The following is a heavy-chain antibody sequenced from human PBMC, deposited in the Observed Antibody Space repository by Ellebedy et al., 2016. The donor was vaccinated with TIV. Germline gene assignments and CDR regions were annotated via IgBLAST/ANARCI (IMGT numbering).Heavy chain of an antibody. CDR1: GGSISGYY. CDR3: ARVRGVDFGMQLWTFDY. V-gene: IGHV4-59*01. CDR2: IYYTGST. J-gene: IGHJ4*02. Sequence: MPSETLSLTCTVSGGSISGYYWSWLRQSPGKGLEWIGYIYYTGSTNYNPSLKSRVTISLDSSKNRFSLKVNSLTAADTAVYYCARVRGVDFGMQLWTFDYWGRGTQVAVSS. D-gene: IGHD5-18*01.